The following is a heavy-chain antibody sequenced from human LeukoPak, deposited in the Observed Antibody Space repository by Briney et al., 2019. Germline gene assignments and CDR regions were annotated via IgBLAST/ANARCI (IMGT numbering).Heavy chain of an antibody. D-gene: IGHD2-2*01. CDR3: ARDRWGCSSTSCYQDAFDI. J-gene: IGHJ3*02. CDR2: IYTSGST. V-gene: IGHV4-4*07. CDR1: GGSISSYY. Sequence: SETLSLTCTVSGGSISSYYWSWIRQPAGKGLEWIGRIYTSGSTNYNPSLKSRVTMSVDTSKNQFSLKLSSVTAADTAVYYCARDRWGCSSTSCYQDAFDIWGQGTMVTVSS.